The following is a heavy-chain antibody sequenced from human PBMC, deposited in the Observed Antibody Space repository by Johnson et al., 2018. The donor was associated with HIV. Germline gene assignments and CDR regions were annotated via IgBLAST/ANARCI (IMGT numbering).Heavy chain of an antibody. CDR2: ISYDGSNK. D-gene: IGHD3-10*01. Sequence: QVQLVESGGGVVQPGRSLRLSCAASGFTFSSYAMHWVRQAPGKGLEWVAVISYDGSNKYYADSVEGRFTISRDNSKNILYLQMNSLRPEDTVLYYCAKDGGLWSYSLDVWGQGTMVSVSS. J-gene: IGHJ3*01. CDR1: GFTFSSYA. V-gene: IGHV3-30-3*01. CDR3: AKDGGLWSYSLDV.